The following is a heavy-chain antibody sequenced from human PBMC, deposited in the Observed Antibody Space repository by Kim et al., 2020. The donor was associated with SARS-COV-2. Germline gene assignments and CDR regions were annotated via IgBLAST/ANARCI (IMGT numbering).Heavy chain of an antibody. CDR1: GFTFSSYA. J-gene: IGHJ1*01. CDR2: ISGSGGST. D-gene: IGHD2-15*01. CDR3: AVVRTREEYFQH. V-gene: IGHV3-23*01. Sequence: GGSLRLSCAASGFTFSSYAMSWVRQAPGKGLEWVSAISGSGGSTYYADSVKGRFTISRDNSKNTLYLQMNSLRAEDTAVYYCAVVRTREEYFQHWGQGTLVTVSS.